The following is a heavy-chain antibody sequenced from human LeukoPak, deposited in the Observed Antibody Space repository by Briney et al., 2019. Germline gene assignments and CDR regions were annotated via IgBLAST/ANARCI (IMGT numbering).Heavy chain of an antibody. D-gene: IGHD2-2*01. Sequence: ASVKVSCKASGYTFTGYYMHWLRQAPGQGLEWMGWINPNSGGTNYAQKFQGRVTMTGDTSISTAYMELNRLRSDDTAVYYCARALLGYCSSTSCHEFDYWGQGTLVTVSS. CDR1: GYTFTGYY. J-gene: IGHJ4*02. CDR2: INPNSGGT. CDR3: ARALLGYCSSTSCHEFDY. V-gene: IGHV1-2*02.